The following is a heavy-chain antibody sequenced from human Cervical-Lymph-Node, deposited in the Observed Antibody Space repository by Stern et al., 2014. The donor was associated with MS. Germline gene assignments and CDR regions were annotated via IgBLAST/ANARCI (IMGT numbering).Heavy chain of an antibody. CDR3: ARGYSSGWYAGSDY. Sequence: VQLVESGGGLVKPGGSLRLSCAASGFSFSDYYMSWIRQAPGKGLEWVTYISGSTSYTKYADSVKGRFTISRDNTKNSLYLQMNSLSAEDTAVYYCARGYSSGWYAGSDYWGQGSLVTVSS. J-gene: IGHJ4*02. CDR2: ISGSTSYT. CDR1: GFSFSDYY. V-gene: IGHV3-11*06. D-gene: IGHD6-19*01.